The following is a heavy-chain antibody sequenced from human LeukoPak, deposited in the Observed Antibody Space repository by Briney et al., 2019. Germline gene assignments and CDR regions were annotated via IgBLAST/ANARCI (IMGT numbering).Heavy chain of an antibody. CDR3: ARASYSYDINGWVPFDY. D-gene: IGHD3-22*01. J-gene: IGHJ4*02. Sequence: SQTLSLTCTVSGNSISSGDNYWSWIRQPAGKGLEWIGRIYTSGSTNYNPSLKSRVTISGDTSKNQFSLRLSSVAAADTAVYYCARASYSYDINGWVPFDYWGQGTLVTVSS. CDR2: IYTSGST. V-gene: IGHV4-61*02. CDR1: GNSISSGDNY.